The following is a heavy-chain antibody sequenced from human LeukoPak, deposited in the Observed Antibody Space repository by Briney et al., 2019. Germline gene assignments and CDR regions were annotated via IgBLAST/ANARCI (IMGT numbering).Heavy chain of an antibody. CDR2: INHDGSDR. J-gene: IGHJ4*02. V-gene: IGHV3-7*01. D-gene: IGHD3-16*01. CDR1: GFTFSTYW. Sequence: GGSLRLSCAASGFTFSTYWMSWVRLAPGQGLERVANINHDGSDRNYVDSVNGRFTISRDNAKNTLYLQMHSLRVEDTAVYYCARGGTSHPQSSYWGQGTLVTVSS. CDR3: ARGGTSHPQSSY.